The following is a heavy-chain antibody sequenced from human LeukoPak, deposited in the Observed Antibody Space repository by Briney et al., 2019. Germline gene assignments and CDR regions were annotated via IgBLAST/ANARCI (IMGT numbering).Heavy chain of an antibody. CDR2: INPNSGGT. D-gene: IGHD4-17*01. CDR3: ARVGDYSDAFDI. Sequence: ASVKVSCKASGYTFTGYYMHWVRQAPGQGLEWMGRINPNSGGTNYAQKFQGRVTMIRDTSISTAYMELSRLRSDDTAVYYCARVGDYSDAFDIWGQGTMVTVSS. V-gene: IGHV1-2*06. J-gene: IGHJ3*02. CDR1: GYTFTGYY.